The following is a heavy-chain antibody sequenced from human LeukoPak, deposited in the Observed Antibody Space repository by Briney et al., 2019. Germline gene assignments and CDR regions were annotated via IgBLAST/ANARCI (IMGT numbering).Heavy chain of an antibody. CDR2: INPSGGST. J-gene: IGHJ6*03. CDR1: GYTFTSYY. Sequence: ASVKVSCKASGYTFTSYYMHWVRQAPGQGLEWMGIINPSGGSTSYAQKFQGRVTITRDTSASTAYMELSSLRSEDMAVYYCARSPVLLWFGELLDVSTYYYMDVWGKGTTVTVSS. V-gene: IGHV1-46*01. CDR3: ARSPVLLWFGELLDVSTYYYMDV. D-gene: IGHD3-10*01.